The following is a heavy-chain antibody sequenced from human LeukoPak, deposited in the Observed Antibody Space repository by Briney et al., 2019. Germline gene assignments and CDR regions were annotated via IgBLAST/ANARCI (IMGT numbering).Heavy chain of an antibody. Sequence: PGGSLRLSCAASGFIFTNYAMSWVRQAPGKGLEWVSGITSGGDTFYSDSVKGRFTISRDNSKNTVYLQVNSLRPEDTAVYYCAKDPRRYSRTGGYFDYWGQGTLVTVSS. CDR3: AKDPRRYSRTGGYFDY. D-gene: IGHD6-13*01. CDR2: ITSGGDT. CDR1: GFIFTNYA. V-gene: IGHV3-23*01. J-gene: IGHJ4*02.